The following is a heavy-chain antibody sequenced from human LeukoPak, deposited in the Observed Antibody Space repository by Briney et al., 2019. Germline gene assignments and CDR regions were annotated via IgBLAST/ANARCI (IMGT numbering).Heavy chain of an antibody. V-gene: IGHV4-4*07. CDR2: IYTSGST. J-gene: IGHJ4*02. Sequence: SETLSLTCTVSGGSISSYYWSWIRQPAGKGLEWIGRIYTSGSTNYNPSLKSRVTMSVDTSKNQFSLKLSSVTAADTAVYYCARGDYGSLLGAFDYWGQGTLVTVSS. CDR3: ARGDYGSLLGAFDY. D-gene: IGHD2-15*01. CDR1: GGSISSYY.